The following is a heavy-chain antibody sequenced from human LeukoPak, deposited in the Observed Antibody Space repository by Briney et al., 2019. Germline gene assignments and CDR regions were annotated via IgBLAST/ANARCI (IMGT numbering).Heavy chain of an antibody. CDR1: GGSTSSYY. Sequence: SETLSLTCTVSGGSTSSYYWSWIRQPPGKGLEWIGYIYYSGSTNYNPSLKSRVTISVDTSKNQFSLKLSSVTAAGTAVYYCASLDSSGYYYGYWGQGTLVTVSS. V-gene: IGHV4-59*01. CDR3: ASLDSSGYYYGY. D-gene: IGHD3-22*01. J-gene: IGHJ4*02. CDR2: IYYSGST.